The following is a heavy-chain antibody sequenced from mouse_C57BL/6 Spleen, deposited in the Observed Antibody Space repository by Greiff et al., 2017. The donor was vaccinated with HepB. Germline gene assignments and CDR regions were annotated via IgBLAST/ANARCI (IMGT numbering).Heavy chain of an antibody. CDR2: IDPSDSYT. Sequence: QVQLQQPGAELVMPGASVKLSCKASGYTFTSYWMHWVKQRPGQGLEWIGEIDPSDSYTNYNQKFKGKSTLTVDKSSSTAYMQLSSLTSEDSALYYCARGGAEDFAYWGQGTLVTVSA. D-gene: IGHD1-1*02. CDR3: ARGGAEDFAY. CDR1: GYTFTSYW. J-gene: IGHJ3*01. V-gene: IGHV1-69*01.